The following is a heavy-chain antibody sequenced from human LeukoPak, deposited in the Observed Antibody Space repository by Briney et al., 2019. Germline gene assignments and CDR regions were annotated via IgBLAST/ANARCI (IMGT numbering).Heavy chain of an antibody. D-gene: IGHD4-17*01. CDR1: GGSLSSSF. CDR3: ATLYGEG. Sequence: PSETLSLTCTVSGGSLSSSFWSWIRQPPGKGLEWIGYIYYSGSTNYNPSLKSRVTISVDTSKNQFSLKLSSVTAADTAVYYCATLYGEGWGQGTLVTVSS. CDR2: IYYSGST. V-gene: IGHV4-59*08. J-gene: IGHJ4*02.